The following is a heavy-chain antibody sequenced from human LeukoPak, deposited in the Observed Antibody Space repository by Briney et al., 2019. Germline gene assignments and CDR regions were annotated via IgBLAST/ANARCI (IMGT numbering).Heavy chain of an antibody. CDR2: IYHSGST. D-gene: IGHD6-6*01. V-gene: IGHV4-59*01. CDR3: ARGGAARLHFQN. CDR1: GGSFSGYT. Sequence: SGTLSLTCVLSGGSFSGYTWTWIRQSPGMGLEWIGYIYHSGSTNYNPSLQSRVTISVDTSKNQFSLNLNSVTAADTAVYYCARGGAARLHFQNWGQGTLVTVSS. J-gene: IGHJ1*01.